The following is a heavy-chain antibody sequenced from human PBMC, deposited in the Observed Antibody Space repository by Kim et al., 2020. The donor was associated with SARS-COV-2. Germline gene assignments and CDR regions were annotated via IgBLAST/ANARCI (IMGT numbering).Heavy chain of an antibody. V-gene: IGHV4-59*01. CDR1: GGSISSYY. Sequence: SETLSLTCTVSGGSISSYYWSWIRQPPGKGLEWIGYIYYSGSTNYNPSLKSRVTISVDTSKNQFSLKLSSVTAADTAVYYCARGSNGSGNYYYYMDVWGKGTTVTVSS. D-gene: IGHD3-10*01. CDR2: IYYSGST. J-gene: IGHJ6*03. CDR3: ARGSNGSGNYYYYMDV.